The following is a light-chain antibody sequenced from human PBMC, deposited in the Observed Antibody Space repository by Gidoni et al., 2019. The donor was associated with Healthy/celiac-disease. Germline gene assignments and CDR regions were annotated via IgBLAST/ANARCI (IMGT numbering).Light chain of an antibody. V-gene: IGKV3-20*01. Sequence: IVLTQSPGTLSLSPGERATLSCRASQSVSSSYLAWYQQKPGQAPRLLIYGASSRATGIPDRFSGSGSGTDFTLTISRLEPEDFAVYYCQQYSSLYTFGQGTKVEIK. J-gene: IGKJ2*01. CDR1: QSVSSSY. CDR2: GAS. CDR3: QQYSSLYT.